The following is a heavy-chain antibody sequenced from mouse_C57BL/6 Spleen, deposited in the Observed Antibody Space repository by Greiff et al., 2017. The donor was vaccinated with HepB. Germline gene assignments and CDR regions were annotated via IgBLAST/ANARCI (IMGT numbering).Heavy chain of an antibody. V-gene: IGHV1-80*01. D-gene: IGHD2-4*01. CDR1: GYAFSSYW. Sequence: QVQLKESGAELVKPGASVKISCKASGYAFSSYWMNWVKQRPGKGLEWIGQIYPGDGDTNYNGKFKGKATLTADKSSSTAYMQLSSLTSEDSAVYFCARSLYDYDGYAMDYWGQGTSVTVSS. CDR3: ARSLYDYDGYAMDY. CDR2: IYPGDGDT. J-gene: IGHJ4*01.